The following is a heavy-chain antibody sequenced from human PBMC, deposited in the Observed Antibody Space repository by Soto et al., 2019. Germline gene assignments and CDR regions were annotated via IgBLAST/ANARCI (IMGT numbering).Heavy chain of an antibody. CDR3: ARAYCGGDCYQNWFDP. V-gene: IGHV4-59*01. Sequence: SRYYWSYLLQPPVRGLEQIDYIYYSGSTTYNPVLKSRVTISVAMSKNQFSLKLSSVTAADTAVYYCARAYCGGDCYQNWFDPWGQGTLVTVSS. CDR2: IYYSGST. CDR1: SRYY. D-gene: IGHD2-21*02. J-gene: IGHJ5*01.